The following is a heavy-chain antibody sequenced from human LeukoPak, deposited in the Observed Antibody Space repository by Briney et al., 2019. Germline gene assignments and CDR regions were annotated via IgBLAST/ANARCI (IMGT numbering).Heavy chain of an antibody. J-gene: IGHJ6*02. CDR3: AKVAGTPGYYYGMDV. V-gene: IGHV3-23*01. D-gene: IGHD1-1*01. CDR2: ISGSGGST. Sequence: RGSLRLSCAASGFTSSSYAMSWVRQAPGKGLEWVSAISGSGGSTYYADSVKGRFTISRDNSKNTLYLQMNSLRAEDTAVYYCAKVAGTPGYYYGMDVWGQGTTVTVSS. CDR1: GFTSSSYA.